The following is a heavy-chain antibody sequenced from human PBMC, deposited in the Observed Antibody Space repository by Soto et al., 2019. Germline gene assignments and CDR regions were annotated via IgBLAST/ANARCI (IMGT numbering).Heavy chain of an antibody. CDR1: GGTLSSYA. Sequence: ASVKVSCKASGGTLSSYAISWVRQAPGEGLEWMGGIIPIFGTANYAQKFQGRVTITADESTSTAYMELSSLRSEDTAVYYCARSQTYYDFWSGPREGMDVWGQGTTVTVSS. CDR2: IIPIFGTA. D-gene: IGHD3-3*01. V-gene: IGHV1-69*13. CDR3: ARSQTYYDFWSGPREGMDV. J-gene: IGHJ6*02.